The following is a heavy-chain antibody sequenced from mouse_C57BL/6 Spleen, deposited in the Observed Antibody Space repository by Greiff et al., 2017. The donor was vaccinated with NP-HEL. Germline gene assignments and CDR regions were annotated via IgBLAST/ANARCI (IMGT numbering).Heavy chain of an antibody. CDR2: ISDGGSYT. D-gene: IGHD1-1*01. V-gene: IGHV5-4*03. CDR1: GFTFSSYA. J-gene: IGHJ4*01. Sequence: EVKLMESGGGLVKPGGSLKLSCAASGFTFSSYAMSWVRQTPEKRLEWVATISDGGSYTYYPDNVKGRFTISRDNAKNNLYLQMSHLKSEDTAMYYCARPTVVNAMDYWGQGTSVTVSS. CDR3: ARPTVVNAMDY.